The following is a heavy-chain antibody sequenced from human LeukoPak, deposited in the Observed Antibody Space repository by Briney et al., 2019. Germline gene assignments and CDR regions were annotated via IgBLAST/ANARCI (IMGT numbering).Heavy chain of an antibody. V-gene: IGHV3-49*04. J-gene: IGHJ4*02. CDR1: GFTFNNYA. D-gene: IGHD2-15*01. CDR3: TRDEDIVVVVAATGFDY. CDR2: IRSKAYGGTT. Sequence: GGSLRLSCAASGFTFNNYAIHWVRQAPGKGLEWVGFIRSKAYGGTTEYAASVKGRFTISRDDSKSIAYLQMNSLKTEDTAVYYCTRDEDIVVVVAATGFDYWGQGTLVTVSS.